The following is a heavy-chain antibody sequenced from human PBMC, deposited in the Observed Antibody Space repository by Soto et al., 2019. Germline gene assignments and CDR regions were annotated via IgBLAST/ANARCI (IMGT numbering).Heavy chain of an antibody. CDR1: GFTFTSYA. V-gene: IGHV1-18*01. Sequence: QVHLVQSGAEVKMPGASVKVSCKASGFTFTSYAFTWVRQAPGQGLEWMGWISAYNGNTNYARNFRGRVTMTTDSSTGIVYMELGSLTSDDTAVYFCARDFTGWPPDGVDSWGQGTLVSVSA. D-gene: IGHD3-16*01. CDR3: ARDFTGWPPDGVDS. CDR2: ISAYNGNT. J-gene: IGHJ4*02.